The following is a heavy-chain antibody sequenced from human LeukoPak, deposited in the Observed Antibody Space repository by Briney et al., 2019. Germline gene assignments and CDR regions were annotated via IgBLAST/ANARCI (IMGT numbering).Heavy chain of an antibody. CDR1: RGTFSSYT. V-gene: IGHV1-69*02. Sequence: ASVKVSCKASRGTFSSYTISWVRQAPGQGLEWMGRIIPILGIANYAQKFQGRVTITADKSTSTAYMELSSLRSEDTAVYYCARGSTMVRGPGDYYYYGMDVWGQGTTVTVSS. CDR2: IIPILGIA. J-gene: IGHJ6*02. D-gene: IGHD3-10*01. CDR3: ARGSTMVRGPGDYYYYGMDV.